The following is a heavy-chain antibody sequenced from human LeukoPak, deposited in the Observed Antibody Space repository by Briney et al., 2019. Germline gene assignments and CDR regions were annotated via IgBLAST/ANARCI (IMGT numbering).Heavy chain of an antibody. V-gene: IGHV4-34*01. Sequence: PSETLSLTCAVYGASFNTYYWTWIRQSPDKGLGWIGEVNHDGDTNVNPSLRSRVVMSVDASKNQFSLKLTSVTATDTAVYFCARGPVALPNDRLNFFFDFWGQGTLVTVSS. CDR3: ARGPVALPNDRLNFFFDF. D-gene: IGHD2-8*01. CDR1: GASFNTYY. CDR2: VNHDGDT. J-gene: IGHJ5*01.